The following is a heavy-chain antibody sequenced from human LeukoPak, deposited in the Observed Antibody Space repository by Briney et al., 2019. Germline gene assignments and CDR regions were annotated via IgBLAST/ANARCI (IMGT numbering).Heavy chain of an antibody. V-gene: IGHV1-69*02. CDR1: GGTFSSYT. D-gene: IGHD2-2*01. CDR3: ASDPRYCSSTSCYRP. Sequence: SVKVSCKASGGTFSSYTISWVRQAPGQGLEWMGRIIPILGIANYAQKFQGRVTITADKSTSTAYMELSSLRSGDTAVYYCASDPRYCSSTSCYRPWGQGTLVTVSS. CDR2: IIPILGIA. J-gene: IGHJ5*02.